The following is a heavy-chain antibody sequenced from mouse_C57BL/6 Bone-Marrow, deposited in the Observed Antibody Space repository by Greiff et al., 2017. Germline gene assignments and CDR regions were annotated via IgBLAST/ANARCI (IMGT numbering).Heavy chain of an antibody. D-gene: IGHD2-5*01. CDR1: GYTFTDYN. J-gene: IGHJ4*01. CDR2: INPNNGGT. CDR3: ARYSNSLDAMDY. Sequence: EVQVVESGPELVKPGASVKIPCKASGYTFTDYNMDWVKQSHGKSLEWIGDINPNNGGTIYNQKFKGKATLTVDKSSSTAYMELRSLTSEDTAVYYCARYSNSLDAMDYWGQGTSVTVSS. V-gene: IGHV1-18*01.